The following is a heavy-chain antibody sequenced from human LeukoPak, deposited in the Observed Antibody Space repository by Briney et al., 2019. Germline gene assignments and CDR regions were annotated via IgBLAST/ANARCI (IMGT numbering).Heavy chain of an antibody. CDR2: ISYDGSNK. J-gene: IGHJ6*02. D-gene: IGHD6-13*01. Sequence: PGGSLRLSCAASGFTFSGYGMHWVRQAPGKGLEWVAVISYDGSNKYYADSVKGRFTISRDNSKNTLYLQMNSLRAEDTAVYYCARVPAAAGPSKFYYYYGMDVWGQGTTVTVSS. CDR1: GFTFSGYG. CDR3: ARVPAAAGPSKFYYYYGMDV. V-gene: IGHV3-30*03.